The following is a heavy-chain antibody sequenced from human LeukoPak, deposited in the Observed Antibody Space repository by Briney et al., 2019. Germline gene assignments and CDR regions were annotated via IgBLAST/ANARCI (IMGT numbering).Heavy chain of an antibody. Sequence: PGGSLRLSCAASGFTFSRYGMHWVRQAAGKGLEWVAVISKDGNYADSVKARFTISRDNSKNTLYLQTNSLRAEDTAVYYCAKEPLDSSVWSYYFDYWGQGTLVTVSS. CDR1: GFTFSRYG. CDR3: AKEPLDSSVWSYYFDY. V-gene: IGHV3-30*18. CDR2: ISKDG. J-gene: IGHJ4*02. D-gene: IGHD6-19*01.